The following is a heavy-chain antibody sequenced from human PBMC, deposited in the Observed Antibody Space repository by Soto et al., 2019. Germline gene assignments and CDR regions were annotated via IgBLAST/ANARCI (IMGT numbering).Heavy chain of an antibody. D-gene: IGHD1-26*01. CDR3: ARELLYGMDV. CDR1: GYTFTSYG. J-gene: IGHJ6*02. Sequence: ASVKVSCKASGYTFTSYGISWVRQAPGQGLEWMGWISAYNGNTKYSQKYQGRATITRDTSASTAYMELSSLRSEDTAVYYCARELLYGMDVWGQGTTVTVS. V-gene: IGHV1-18*01. CDR2: ISAYNGNT.